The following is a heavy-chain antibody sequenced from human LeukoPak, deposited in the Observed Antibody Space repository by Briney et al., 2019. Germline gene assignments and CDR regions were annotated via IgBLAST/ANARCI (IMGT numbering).Heavy chain of an antibody. D-gene: IGHD1-26*01. CDR1: GFTFSSYG. CDR3: AKVSSGSYQGLDY. J-gene: IGHJ4*02. Sequence: GSLRLSXAASGFTFSSYGMHWVRQAPGKGLEWVAVIWYDGSNKYYADSVKGRFTISRDNSKNTLYLQMNSLRAEDTAVYYCAKVSSGSYQGLDYWGQGTLVTVSS. CDR2: IWYDGSNK. V-gene: IGHV3-33*06.